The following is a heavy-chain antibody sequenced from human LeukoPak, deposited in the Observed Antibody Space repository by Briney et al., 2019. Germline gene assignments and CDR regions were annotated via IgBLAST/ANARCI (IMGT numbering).Heavy chain of an antibody. CDR2: ITAYNGDT. D-gene: IGHD3-22*01. CDR1: GYTFTSYG. V-gene: IGHV1-18*01. J-gene: IGHJ4*02. CDR3: ALARSGSVAGPSDY. Sequence: ASVRVSCKAYGYTFTSYGINWVRQAPGQGLEWVGWITAYNGDTNYAQGVQGRITLTADTSTGTAHMELRSLSSDDTAVYYCALARSGSVAGPSDYWGQGTLVTVSS.